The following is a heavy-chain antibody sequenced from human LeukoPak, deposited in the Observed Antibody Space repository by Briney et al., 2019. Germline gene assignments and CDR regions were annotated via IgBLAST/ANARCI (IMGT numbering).Heavy chain of an antibody. V-gene: IGHV4-59*08. CDR2: IYYSGST. CDR1: GDSISSSY. J-gene: IGHJ6*02. D-gene: IGHD5-24*01. CDR3: ARSADGLSYGMDV. Sequence: SETLSLTCTVSGDSISSSYWSWIRQPPGKGLEWIGHIYYSGSTNYNPSLKSRVTISVTKNQFSLKLSSVTAADTAVYFCARSADGLSYGMDVWGQGTTVTVSS.